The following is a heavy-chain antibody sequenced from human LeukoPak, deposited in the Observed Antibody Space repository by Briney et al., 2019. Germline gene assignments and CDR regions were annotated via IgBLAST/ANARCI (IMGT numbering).Heavy chain of an antibody. V-gene: IGHV4-39*01. D-gene: IGHD2-2*01. CDR2: IYYSGST. CDR3: AHTGSTSQDY. J-gene: IGHJ4*02. CDR1: GGSISSSSYY. Sequence: SETLSLTCTVSGGSISSSSYYWGWIRQPPGKGLEWIGSIYYSGSTYYNPSLKSRVTISVDTSKNQFSLKLSSVTAADTAVYYCAHTGSTSQDYWGQGTQVTVSS.